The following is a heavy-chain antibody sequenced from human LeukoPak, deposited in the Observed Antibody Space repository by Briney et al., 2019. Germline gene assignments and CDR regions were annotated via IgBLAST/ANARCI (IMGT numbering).Heavy chain of an antibody. CDR3: ARDDFWSGYRAFDI. CDR2: IYTSGST. V-gene: IGHV4-4*07. Sequence: SETLSLTCTVSGGSISSYYWNWIRQSAGKGLEWIGRIYTSGSTNYNPSLKSRVTMSVDTSKNQFSLKVSSVTTADTAVYYCARDDFWSGYRAFDIWGQGTRVTV. J-gene: IGHJ3*02. D-gene: IGHD3-3*01. CDR1: GGSISSYY.